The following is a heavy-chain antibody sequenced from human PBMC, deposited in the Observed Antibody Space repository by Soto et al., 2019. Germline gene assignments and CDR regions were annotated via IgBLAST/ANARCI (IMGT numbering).Heavy chain of an antibody. J-gene: IGHJ4*02. Sequence: ASVKVSCKASGGTFSSYTISWVRQAPGQGLEWMGRIIPILGIANYAQKFQGRVTITADKSTSTAYMELSSLRSEDTAVYYCARGGGYSYGSGRGGENFDYWGQGTLVTVSS. CDR1: GGTFSSYT. CDR2: IIPILGIA. D-gene: IGHD5-18*01. V-gene: IGHV1-69*02. CDR3: ARGGGYSYGSGRGGENFDY.